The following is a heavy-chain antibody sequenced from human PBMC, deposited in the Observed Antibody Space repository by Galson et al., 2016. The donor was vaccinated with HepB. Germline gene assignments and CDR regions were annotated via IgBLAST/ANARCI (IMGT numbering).Heavy chain of an antibody. J-gene: IGHJ4*02. CDR2: IDNDGSST. V-gene: IGHV3-74*01. D-gene: IGHD3-22*01. CDR1: GFTFSSYW. Sequence: SLRLSCAASGFTFSSYWMHWVRQAPGKGLVWVSRIDNDGSSTTYADSVKGRFTISRDNAKSTLYLQMNSLRAEDRAVYYWARESKAAVVIEYWGQGTLVTVSP. CDR3: ARESKAAVVIEY.